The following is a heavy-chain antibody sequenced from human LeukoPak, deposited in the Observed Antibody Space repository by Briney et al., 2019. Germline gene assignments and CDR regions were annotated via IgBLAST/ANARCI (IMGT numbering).Heavy chain of an antibody. Sequence: GGSLRLSCAASGFTFSSYWMSWVRQAPGKGLEWVANIKQDGSEKYYVDSVKGRFTISRDNAKNSLYLQMNSLRAEDTAVYYCATAIRAVASYYFDYWGQGTLVTVSS. J-gene: IGHJ4*02. CDR3: ATAIRAVASYYFDY. V-gene: IGHV3-7*01. CDR1: GFTFSSYW. D-gene: IGHD6-19*01. CDR2: IKQDGSEK.